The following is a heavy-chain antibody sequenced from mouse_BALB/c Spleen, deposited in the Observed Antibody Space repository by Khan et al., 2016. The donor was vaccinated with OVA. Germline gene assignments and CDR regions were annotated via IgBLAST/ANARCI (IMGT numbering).Heavy chain of an antibody. Sequence: EVQLQESGPGLVKPSQSLSLTCTVTGYSITSDYAWNWIRQFPGNKLEWMGYISYSGRTSYNPSLKSRISITRDTSKNQFFLQLNSVTTEDTATYYGARSVTITTVVATDFDYWGQGTTLTGSS. J-gene: IGHJ2*01. D-gene: IGHD1-1*01. CDR3: ARSVTITTVVATDFDY. CDR2: ISYSGRT. CDR1: GYSITSDYA. V-gene: IGHV3-2*02.